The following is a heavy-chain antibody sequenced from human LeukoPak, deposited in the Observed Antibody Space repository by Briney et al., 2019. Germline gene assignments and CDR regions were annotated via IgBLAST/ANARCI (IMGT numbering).Heavy chain of an antibody. J-gene: IGHJ5*02. CDR1: GFTFDDYA. D-gene: IGHD2-15*01. V-gene: IGHV3-9*01. CDR2: ISWNSGSI. CDR3: AKAPGYCSGGSCYDNWFDP. Sequence: GGSLRLSCAASGFTFDDYAMHWVRQAPGKGLEWVSGISWNSGSIGYADSVKGRFTISRDNAKNSLYLQMNSLRAGDTALYYCAKAPGYCSGGSCYDNWFDPWGQGTLVTVSS.